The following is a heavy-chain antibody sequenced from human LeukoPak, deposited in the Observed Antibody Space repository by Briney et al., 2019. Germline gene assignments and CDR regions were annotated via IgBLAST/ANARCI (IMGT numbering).Heavy chain of an antibody. CDR2: ISGDVGST. V-gene: IGHV3-43*02. CDR1: GFTSDDYA. CDR3: AKDMGYYGSGSWGY. Sequence: GGSLRLSCAASGFTSDDYAMHWVRQAPGKGLERVSLISGDVGSTYYADSVKGRFTISRDNSKNSLYLQMNSLRTEATVLYYCAKDMGYYGSGSWGYWGEGTLVTVSS. J-gene: IGHJ4*02. D-gene: IGHD3-10*01.